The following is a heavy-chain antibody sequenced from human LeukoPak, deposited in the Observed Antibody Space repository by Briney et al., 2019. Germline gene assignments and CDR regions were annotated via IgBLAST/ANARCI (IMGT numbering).Heavy chain of an antibody. CDR3: ARAERNAFDI. Sequence: SETLSLXCTVSGGSISSGDYYWSWLRQPPGKGLEWIGYIYYSGITYYNPSLKSRVTISVDTSKNQFSLKLSSVTAADTAVYYCARAERNAFDIWGQGTMVTVSS. J-gene: IGHJ3*02. CDR2: IYYSGIT. V-gene: IGHV4-30-4*08. D-gene: IGHD1-1*01. CDR1: GGSISSGDYY.